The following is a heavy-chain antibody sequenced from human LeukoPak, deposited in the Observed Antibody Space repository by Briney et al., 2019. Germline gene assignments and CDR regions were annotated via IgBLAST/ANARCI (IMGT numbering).Heavy chain of an antibody. V-gene: IGHV1-8*01. CDR2: MNPNSGNT. J-gene: IGHJ6*02. CDR1: GYTFTSYD. CDR3: ARVGSKDYYYGMDV. D-gene: IGHD1-1*01. Sequence: ASVKVSCKASGYTFTSYDINWVRQATGQGLEWMGWMNPNSGNTGYAQKFQGRVTITADKSTSTAYMELSSLRSEDTAVYYCARVGSKDYYYGMDVWGQGTTVTVSS.